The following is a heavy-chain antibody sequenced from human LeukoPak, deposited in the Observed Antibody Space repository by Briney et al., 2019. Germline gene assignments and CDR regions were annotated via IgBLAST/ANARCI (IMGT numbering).Heavy chain of an antibody. D-gene: IGHD6-19*01. Sequence: GGSLRLSCAASGFTVSSNYMSCVRQAPGKGLEWVSVIYSGGSTYYADSVKGRFTISRDNSKNTLYLQMNSLRAEDTAVYYCARDKQWLGNFDYWGQGTLVTVSS. CDR2: IYSGGST. J-gene: IGHJ4*02. V-gene: IGHV3-66*01. CDR3: ARDKQWLGNFDY. CDR1: GFTVSSNY.